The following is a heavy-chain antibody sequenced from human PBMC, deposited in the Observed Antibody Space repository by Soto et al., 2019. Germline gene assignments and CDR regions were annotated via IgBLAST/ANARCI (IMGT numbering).Heavy chain of an antibody. CDR3: ARENRYYDSSGYRPVYYYYGMDV. D-gene: IGHD3-22*01. Sequence: ASVKVSCKASGYTFTGYYMHWVRQAPGQGLEWMGWINPNSGGTNYAQKFQGRVTMTRDTSISTAYMELSRLRSDDTAVYYCARENRYYDSSGYRPVYYYYGMDVWGQGTMVTVSS. CDR2: INPNSGGT. CDR1: GYTFTGYY. J-gene: IGHJ6*02. V-gene: IGHV1-2*02.